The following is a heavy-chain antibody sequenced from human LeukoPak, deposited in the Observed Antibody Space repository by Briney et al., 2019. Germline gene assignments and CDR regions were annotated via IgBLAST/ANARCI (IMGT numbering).Heavy chain of an antibody. V-gene: IGHV4-34*01. CDR2: INHSGST. D-gene: IGHD6-19*01. CDR3: ARDSSGSINWFDP. CDR1: GGSFSGYY. Sequence: SETLSLTCAVYGGSFSGYYWSWIRQSPGKGLEWIGEINHSGSTNYNPSLKSRVTISVDTSKNQFSLKLSSVTAADTAVYYCARDSSGSINWFDPWGQGTLVTVSS. J-gene: IGHJ5*02.